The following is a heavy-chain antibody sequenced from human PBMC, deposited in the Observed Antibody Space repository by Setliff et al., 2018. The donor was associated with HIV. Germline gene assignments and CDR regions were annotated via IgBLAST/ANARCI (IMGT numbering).Heavy chain of an antibody. J-gene: IGHJ4*02. CDR1: GVYISNYH. Sequence: SETLSLTCTISGVYISNYHWGWIRQPPGRGLEWIGSIHTTGSPKNNPSLQSRVSISIDMAKSLFSLELSSVTAADTAVYYCARLLEGPDYSSDFRYFDWFPEVWGQGTLVTVSS. V-gene: IGHV4-4*08. CDR3: ARLLEGPDYSSDFRYFDWFPEV. D-gene: IGHD3-9*01. CDR2: IHTTGSP.